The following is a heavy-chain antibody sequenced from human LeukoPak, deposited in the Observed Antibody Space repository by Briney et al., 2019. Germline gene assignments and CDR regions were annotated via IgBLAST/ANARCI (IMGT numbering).Heavy chain of an antibody. D-gene: IGHD2-2*01. Sequence: SETLSLTCTVSGGTISSSSYYWGWLRQPPGTGLEWIGSIYYSGSTYYNPSLKSRVTISVDTSKNQFSLKLSSVTAADTAVYYCARGYCSSTSCYYYYGMDVWGQGTTVTVSS. J-gene: IGHJ6*02. CDR3: ARGYCSSTSCYYYYGMDV. CDR1: GGTISSSSYY. CDR2: IYYSGST. V-gene: IGHV4-39*07.